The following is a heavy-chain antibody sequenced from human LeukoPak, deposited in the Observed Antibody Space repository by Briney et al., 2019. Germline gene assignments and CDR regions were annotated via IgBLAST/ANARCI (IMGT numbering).Heavy chain of an antibody. D-gene: IGHD3-16*02. Sequence: SETLSLTCAVSGGSISSNNWWSWVRQPPGKGLEWIGEIFHSGSTNHNPSLKSRVTISVDTSKNQFSLKLSSVTAADTAVYYCARAVSYDYGDYWGQGTLVTVSS. V-gene: IGHV4-4*02. J-gene: IGHJ4*02. CDR2: IFHSGST. CDR3: ARAVSYDYGDY. CDR1: GGSISSNNW.